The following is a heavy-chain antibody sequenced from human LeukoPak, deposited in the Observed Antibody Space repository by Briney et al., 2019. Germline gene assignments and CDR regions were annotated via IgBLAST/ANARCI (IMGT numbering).Heavy chain of an antibody. CDR1: GYTLTESF. J-gene: IGHJ4*02. CDR3: ATEEKWELCLDY. Sequence: ASVKVSCKVSGYTLTESFMHWVRQAPGKGLEWMGGFDPEDGETIYAQKFKGRVTMTEDTSTDTAYMELSSLRSEDTAVYYCATEEKWELCLDYWGQGTLVTVSS. CDR2: FDPEDGET. V-gene: IGHV1-24*01. D-gene: IGHD3-16*01.